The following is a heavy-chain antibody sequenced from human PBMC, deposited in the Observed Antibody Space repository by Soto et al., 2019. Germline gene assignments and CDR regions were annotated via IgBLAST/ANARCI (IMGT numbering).Heavy chain of an antibody. CDR2: IRSKANSYAT. Sequence: GGSLRLSCAASGFTFSGSAMHWVRQASGKGLEWVGRIRSKANSYATAYAASVKGRFTISREDSKNTAYLQMNSLNTEDAAVYSCNSPDMETAKPPCSCNRIDVWGQGTTVTVSS. CDR1: GFTFSGSA. V-gene: IGHV3-73*01. D-gene: IGHD5-18*01. J-gene: IGHJ6*02. CDR3: NSPDMETAKPPCSCNRIDV.